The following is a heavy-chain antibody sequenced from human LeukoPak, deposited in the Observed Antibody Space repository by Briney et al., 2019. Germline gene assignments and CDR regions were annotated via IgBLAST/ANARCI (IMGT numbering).Heavy chain of an antibody. CDR1: GGSISSSAYY. CDR3: ARHGLRQMLYNWFDP. CDR2: VYYSGAT. J-gene: IGHJ5*02. V-gene: IGHV4-39*01. Sequence: SETLSLTCTVSGGSISSSAYYWGWIRQPPGRDLEWIGSVYYSGATDYSPSLKSRDSISVDTSKNQFSLKLSSVTAADTAMYYCARHGLRQMLYNWFDPWGQGILVIVSS. D-gene: IGHD5/OR15-5a*01.